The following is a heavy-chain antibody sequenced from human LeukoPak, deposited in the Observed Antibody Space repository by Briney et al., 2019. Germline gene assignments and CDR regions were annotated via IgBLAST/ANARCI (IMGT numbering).Heavy chain of an antibody. CDR2: ITSGGTSI. CDR1: GFTFSRHN. CDR3: AGYSGTWRDY. J-gene: IGHJ1*01. Sequence: GESLPQTLAASGFTFSRHNMNWVRQAPGKGLEWVSSITSGGTSIFYADSVRGRFTISRDNAKNTLYLQMDSLRVEDTAVYYCAGYSGTWRDYSGQGTLVTVSS. V-gene: IGHV3-21*01. D-gene: IGHD1-26*01.